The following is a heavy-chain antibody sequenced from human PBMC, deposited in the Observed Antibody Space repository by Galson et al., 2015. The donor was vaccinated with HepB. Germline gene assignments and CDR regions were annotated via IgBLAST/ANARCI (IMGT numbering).Heavy chain of an antibody. D-gene: IGHD3-16*01. CDR2: ISNDGSKT. J-gene: IGHJ4*02. CDR3: AKDRWRGSYHEY. V-gene: IGHV3-30*18. CDR1: EFTFRSYA. Sequence: SLRLSCAASEFTFRSYAMHWVRQAPGKGLEWAALISNDGSKTYYLDSVKGRFTISRDNSKNTLYLQMDSLRFEDTAVYYCAKDRWRGSYHEYWGQGVLVTVS.